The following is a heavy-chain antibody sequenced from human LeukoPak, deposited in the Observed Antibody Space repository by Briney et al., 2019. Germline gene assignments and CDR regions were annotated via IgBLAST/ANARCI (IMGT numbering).Heavy chain of an antibody. Sequence: ASVKVSCRASGYTFTDYYMHWVRQAPGQGLEWMGWLNPNSGGTNYAQKFQGRVTMTRDTSISTAYMELSRLRSDDTAVYYCARGGRVVGAIAGDYWGQGTLVTVSS. CDR1: GYTFTDYY. V-gene: IGHV1-2*02. CDR3: ARGGRVVGAIAGDY. D-gene: IGHD1-26*01. CDR2: LNPNSGGT. J-gene: IGHJ4*02.